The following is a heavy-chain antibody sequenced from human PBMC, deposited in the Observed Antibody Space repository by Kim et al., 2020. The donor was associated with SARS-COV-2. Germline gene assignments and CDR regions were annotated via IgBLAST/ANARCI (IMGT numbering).Heavy chain of an antibody. CDR1: GGSISSSSYY. J-gene: IGHJ4*01. Sequence: SETLSLTCTVSGGSISSSSYYWGWIRQPPGKGLEWIGSIYYSGSTYYNPSLKSRVTLSVDTSKNQFPLKLSLVTAADTAGYYWGELQGCIQRWNFSYWG. D-gene: IGHD5-18*01. V-gene: IGHV4-39*01. CDR2: IYYSGST. CDR3: GELQGCIQRWNFSY.